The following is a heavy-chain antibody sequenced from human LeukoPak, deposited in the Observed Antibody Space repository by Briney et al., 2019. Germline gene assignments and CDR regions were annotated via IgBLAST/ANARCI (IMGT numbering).Heavy chain of an antibody. CDR2: INPNSGVT. D-gene: IGHD6-6*01. V-gene: IGHV1-2*02. J-gene: IGHJ4*02. Sequence: ASVKVSCKTSGYSLTVYYLHWMRQAPGQGLEWMAWINPNSGVTDVAQKFQGRVTMTRDTSSSTVHMELSSLRSDDTAVYYCVRGGPLVREVLKEVFDYWGQGTLVTVSS. CDR1: GYSLTVYY. CDR3: VRGGPLVREVLKEVFDY.